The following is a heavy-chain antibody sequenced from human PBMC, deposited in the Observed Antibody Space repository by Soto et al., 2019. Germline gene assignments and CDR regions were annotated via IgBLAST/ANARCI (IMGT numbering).Heavy chain of an antibody. Sequence: ASEKVSCKASGYTFTGYYMHWVRQAPGQGLEWMGWNNPNSGGTNYAQKFQGWVTMTRDTSISTAYMELSRLRSDDTAVYYCASSQRYCSGGSCYSGYYGMDVWGQGTTVTVSS. D-gene: IGHD2-15*01. CDR1: GYTFTGYY. V-gene: IGHV1-2*04. CDR3: ASSQRYCSGGSCYSGYYGMDV. J-gene: IGHJ6*02. CDR2: NNPNSGGT.